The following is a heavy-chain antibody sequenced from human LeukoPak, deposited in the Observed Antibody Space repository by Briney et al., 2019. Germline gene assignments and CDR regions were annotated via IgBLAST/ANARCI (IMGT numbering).Heavy chain of an antibody. Sequence: PSETLSLTCTVSGGSISSHYWSRIRQPPGKGLEWIGYIYYSGSTNYNPSLKSRVTISVDTSKNQFSLKLSSVTAADTAVYYCARGYYMDVWGKGTTVTVSS. J-gene: IGHJ6*03. CDR3: ARGYYMDV. CDR1: GGSISSHY. CDR2: IYYSGST. V-gene: IGHV4-59*11.